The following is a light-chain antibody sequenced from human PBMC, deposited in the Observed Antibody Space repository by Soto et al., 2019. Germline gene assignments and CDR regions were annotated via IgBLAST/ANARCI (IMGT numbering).Light chain of an antibody. J-gene: IGKJ4*01. CDR2: AAS. CDR1: QSVSSSY. CDR3: QQYSSSLFT. V-gene: IGKV3-20*01. Sequence: EIVLTQSPGTLSLSPGERATLSCRASQSVSSSYLSWYQQKPGETTSLLIYAASSRATGIPDRFSGSGSGTDFTLTISRLEPEDFAVYYCQQYSSSLFTFGGGTKVEIK.